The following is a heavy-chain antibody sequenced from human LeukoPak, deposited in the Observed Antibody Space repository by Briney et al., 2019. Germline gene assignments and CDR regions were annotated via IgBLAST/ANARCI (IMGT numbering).Heavy chain of an antibody. CDR2: IIPIFGTA. Sequence: SVKVSCKASGGTFSSYAISWVRQAPGQGLEWMGGIIPIFGTADYAQKFQGGVTITADESTSTAYMELSSLRSEDTAVYYCASLYYDILTGHQRNDYWGQGTLVTVSS. J-gene: IGHJ4*02. D-gene: IGHD3-9*01. CDR3: ASLYYDILTGHQRNDY. V-gene: IGHV1-69*13. CDR1: GGTFSSYA.